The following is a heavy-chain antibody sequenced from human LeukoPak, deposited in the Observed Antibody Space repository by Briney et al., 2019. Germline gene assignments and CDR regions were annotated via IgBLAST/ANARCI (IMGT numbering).Heavy chain of an antibody. D-gene: IGHD6-13*01. CDR1: GYSFTSFG. V-gene: IGHV7-4-1*02. Sequence: ASVKVSCKASGYSFTSFGMNWVRQAPGQGLEWMGWINTNTGNPTYAQGFTGRFVFSLDTSVSTAYLQISSLKAEDTAVYYCARGIAAAVDAFDIWGQGTMVTVSS. J-gene: IGHJ3*02. CDR3: ARGIAAAVDAFDI. CDR2: INTNTGNP.